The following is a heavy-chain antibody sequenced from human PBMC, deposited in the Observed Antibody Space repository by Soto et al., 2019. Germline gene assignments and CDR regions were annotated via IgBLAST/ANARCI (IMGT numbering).Heavy chain of an antibody. J-gene: IGHJ4*02. CDR1: GFSLSTSGVG. Sequence: QITLKESGPMLVKPTQTLTLTCTFSGFSLSTSGVGVGWIRQPPGKALEWLALIYWDDDKRYNTSLKSRLSITKDCSKNQVVLKMTNMDPVDTATYYFAHRRRNSCDFDYWGQGTLVTVSS. CDR2: IYWDDDK. CDR3: AHRRRNSCDFDY. D-gene: IGHD6-13*01. V-gene: IGHV2-5*02.